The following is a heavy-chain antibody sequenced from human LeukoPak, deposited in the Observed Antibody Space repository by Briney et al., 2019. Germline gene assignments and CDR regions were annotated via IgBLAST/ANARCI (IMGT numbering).Heavy chain of an antibody. CDR2: AFSDGRT. CDR3: ARGDFDY. V-gene: IGHV3-53*01. J-gene: IGHJ4*02. Sequence: GGSLRLSCAASGFTFSSYSMNWVRQAPGKGLEWVSIAFSDGRTFYADSVKGRFTISRDSSKNTVFLQMNSLRAEDTAVYYCARGDFDYWGQGTLVTVSS. CDR1: GFTFSSYS.